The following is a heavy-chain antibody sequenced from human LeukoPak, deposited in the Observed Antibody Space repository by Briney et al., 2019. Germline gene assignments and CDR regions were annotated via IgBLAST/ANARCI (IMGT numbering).Heavy chain of an antibody. J-gene: IGHJ4*02. V-gene: IGHV4-38-2*01. CDR2: IDRSGNR. CDR3: ARSGDYIKEGFDY. Sequence: PSETLSLTCAVSGYSISSGYYWGWIRPSPGKGLEWIGSIDRSGNRYYNPSLKSRVTLSVDTSENQFSLQLSSVTAADRALYYCARSGDYIKEGFDYWGQGTLVTVSS. D-gene: IGHD3-22*01. CDR1: GYSISSGYY.